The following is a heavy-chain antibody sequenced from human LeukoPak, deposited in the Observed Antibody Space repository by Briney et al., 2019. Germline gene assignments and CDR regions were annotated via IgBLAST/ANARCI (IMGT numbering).Heavy chain of an antibody. CDR2: TSGSGGST. V-gene: IGHV3-23*01. J-gene: IGHJ6*03. CDR1: GFTFSSYA. Sequence: GGSLRLSCAASGFTFSSYAMSRVRQAPGKGLEWVSATSGSGGSTYYADSVKGRFTISRDNSKNTLYLQMNSLRAEDTAVYYCAKRAYGSGTEYYYYYYMDVWGKGTTVTVSS. CDR3: AKRAYGSGTEYYYYYYMDV. D-gene: IGHD3-10*01.